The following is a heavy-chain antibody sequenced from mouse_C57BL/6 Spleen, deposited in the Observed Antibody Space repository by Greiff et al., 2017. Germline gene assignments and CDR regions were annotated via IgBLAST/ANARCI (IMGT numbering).Heavy chain of an antibody. CDR3: ARYYGSISIYYYAMDD. CDR2: IYPGSGNT. J-gene: IGHJ4*01. V-gene: IGHV1-76*01. D-gene: IGHD1-1*01. CDR1: GYTFTDYY. Sequence: QVQLQQSGAELVRPGASVKLSCKASGYTFTDYYINWVKQRPGQGLEWIARIYPGSGNTYYNEKFKGKATLTAEKSSSTAYMQLSSLTSEDSAVYFCARYYGSISIYYYAMDDGGQGTSVTVSS.